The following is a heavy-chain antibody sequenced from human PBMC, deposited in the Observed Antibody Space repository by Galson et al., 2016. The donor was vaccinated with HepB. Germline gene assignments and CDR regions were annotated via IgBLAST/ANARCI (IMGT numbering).Heavy chain of an antibody. CDR2: IAYDGGTT. Sequence: SLRLSCAASGFSVSGYWMHWVRQTPGKGLLWVSRIAYDGGTTTYADSVKGRFTISRDNAKNMVYLQMNSLRVEDTAVYYCSRDRFFTADTWGQGTLVTVSS. V-gene: IGHV3-74*03. J-gene: IGHJ5*02. CDR1: GFSVSGYW. D-gene: IGHD3-3*01. CDR3: SRDRFFTADT.